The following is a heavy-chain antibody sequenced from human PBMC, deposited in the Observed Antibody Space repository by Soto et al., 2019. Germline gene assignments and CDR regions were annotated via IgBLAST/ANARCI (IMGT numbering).Heavy chain of an antibody. Sequence: ASVKVSCKASVYTFTSYAMHWVRQAPGQRLEWMGWINAGNGNTKYSQKFQGRVTITRDTSASTAYMELSSLRSEDTAVYYCARDPSSGWYDYWGQGTLVTVSS. CDR1: VYTFTSYA. J-gene: IGHJ4*02. CDR2: INAGNGNT. D-gene: IGHD6-19*01. V-gene: IGHV1-3*01. CDR3: ARDPSSGWYDY.